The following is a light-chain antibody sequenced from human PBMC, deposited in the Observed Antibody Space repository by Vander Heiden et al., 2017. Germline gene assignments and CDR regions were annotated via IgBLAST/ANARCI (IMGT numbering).Light chain of an antibody. CDR3: QAWHSSNVV. CDR2: QDN. J-gene: IGLJ2*01. V-gene: IGLV3-1*01. CDR1: KLGDKY. Sequence: SYELTQPPSVSVSPGQTASITCSGGKLGDKYACWYQQKPGQSPVLVIYQDNKRPSGIPERFSGSNSGNTATLTISGTQAMDEADYYCQAWHSSNVVFGGGTKLTVL.